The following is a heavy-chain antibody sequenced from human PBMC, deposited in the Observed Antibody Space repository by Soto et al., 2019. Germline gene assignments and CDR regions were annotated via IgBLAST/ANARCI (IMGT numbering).Heavy chain of an antibody. Sequence: QVQLVQSGAEVKKPGASVKVSCKASGYTFTSYGISWVRQAPGQGLEWMGWISAYNGNTNYAQKLQGRVTMTTATSTSTAYIELRRLRSDDAPVYYCAKYRDCSGGSCYPRPFDPGGQGTLVSV. CDR2: ISAYNGNT. V-gene: IGHV1-18*01. D-gene: IGHD2-15*01. CDR3: AKYRDCSGGSCYPRPFDP. J-gene: IGHJ5*01. CDR1: GYTFTSYG.